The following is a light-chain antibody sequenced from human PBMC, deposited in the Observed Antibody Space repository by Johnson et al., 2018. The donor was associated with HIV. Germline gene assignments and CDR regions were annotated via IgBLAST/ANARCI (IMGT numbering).Light chain of an antibody. V-gene: IGLV1-51*02. CDR3: ETWGTGLSAGGV. J-gene: IGLJ1*01. Sequence: HSVLTQPPSVSAAPGQKVTISCSGSSSNIGNNYVSWYRQLPGTAPKLVIYENNKRPSGIPDRFSGSKSGTSATLGITGLQTGDEADYYCETWGTGLSAGGVFGTGTKVTVL. CDR1: SSNIGNNY. CDR2: ENN.